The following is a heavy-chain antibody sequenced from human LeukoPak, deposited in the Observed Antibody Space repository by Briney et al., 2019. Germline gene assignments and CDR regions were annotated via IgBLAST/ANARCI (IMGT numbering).Heavy chain of an antibody. D-gene: IGHD1-26*01. V-gene: IGHV3-33*06. CDR2: IWYDGSNK. J-gene: IGHJ4*02. Sequence: GGSLRLSCAASGFTFSSYGMHWVRQAPGKGLEWVAVIWYDGSNKYYADSVKGRFTISRDNSKNTLYLQMNSLRAEDTAVYYCAKFEWELPGFDYWGQGTLVTVSS. CDR3: AKFEWELPGFDY. CDR1: GFTFSSYG.